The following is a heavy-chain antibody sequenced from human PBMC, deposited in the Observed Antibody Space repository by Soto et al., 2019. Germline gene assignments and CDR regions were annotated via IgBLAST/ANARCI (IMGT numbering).Heavy chain of an antibody. V-gene: IGHV3-33*01. J-gene: IGHJ4*02. Sequence: QVQLVESGGGVVQPGRSLRLSCAASGSIFRGYGMHWVRQAPGKGLEWVAVIRYDGSNINYADSVMGRFNISRDNSKNTLYLEMNSLRAEDRAVYSCARDGIGGTTCRGYLDYWGQGNLVTVSS. CDR3: ARDGIGGTTCRGYLDY. CDR1: GSIFRGYG. CDR2: IRYDGSNI. D-gene: IGHD2-15*01.